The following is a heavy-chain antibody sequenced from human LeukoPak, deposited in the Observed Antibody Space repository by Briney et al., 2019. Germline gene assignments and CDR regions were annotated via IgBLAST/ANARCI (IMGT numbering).Heavy chain of an antibody. D-gene: IGHD3-16*01. J-gene: IGHJ5*02. CDR2: VNPSGGGT. V-gene: IGHV1-46*01. CDR3: TRTLGAVADSRYWFDP. CDR1: GYTFTAYY. Sequence: ASVKVSCKATGYTFTAYYMHWVRQAPGQGLEWMGVVNPSGGGTSYSQMFQGRLTMTRDMSTSTVYMELSSLRSEDTAVYYCTRTLGAVADSRYWFDPWGQGTLVTVSS.